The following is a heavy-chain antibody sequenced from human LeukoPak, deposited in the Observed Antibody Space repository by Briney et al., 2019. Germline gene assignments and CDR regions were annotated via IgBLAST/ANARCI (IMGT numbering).Heavy chain of an antibody. V-gene: IGHV3-33*01. Sequence: GGSLRLSCAASGFTFSSYGMHWVRQAPGKGLEWVAVIWYDGGNKYYADSVKGRFTISRDNSKNTLYLQMNSLRAEDTAVYYCARDHYGGNSADYWGQGTLVTVSS. J-gene: IGHJ4*02. CDR3: ARDHYGGNSADY. CDR2: IWYDGGNK. D-gene: IGHD4-23*01. CDR1: GFTFSSYG.